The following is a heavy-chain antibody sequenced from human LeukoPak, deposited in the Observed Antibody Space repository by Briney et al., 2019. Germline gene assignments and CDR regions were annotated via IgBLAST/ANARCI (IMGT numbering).Heavy chain of an antibody. J-gene: IGHJ3*02. V-gene: IGHV4-31*03. CDR3: AYDSSGYHRSDAFDI. Sequence: SQTLSLTCTVSGGSISSGGYYWSWIRQHPGKGLEWIGYIYYSGSTYYNPSLKSRVTISVDTSKNQFSLKLSSVTAADTAVYYCAYDSSGYHRSDAFDIWGQGQWSPSLQ. D-gene: IGHD3-22*01. CDR2: IYYSGST. CDR1: GGSISSGGYY.